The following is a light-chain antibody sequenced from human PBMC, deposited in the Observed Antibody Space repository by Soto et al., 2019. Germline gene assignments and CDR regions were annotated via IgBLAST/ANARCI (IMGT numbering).Light chain of an antibody. CDR2: GAS. Sequence: EIVMTQSPATLSLSPGERATLSCRASQSVSSNYITWYQQKPGQAPRRLIFGASSRATGIPDRFSGSGSGTDFTLTISRLEPEDFAVYYCQQYAGSSTFGQGTKVDI. V-gene: IGKV3-20*01. J-gene: IGKJ1*01. CDR1: QSVSSNY. CDR3: QQYAGSST.